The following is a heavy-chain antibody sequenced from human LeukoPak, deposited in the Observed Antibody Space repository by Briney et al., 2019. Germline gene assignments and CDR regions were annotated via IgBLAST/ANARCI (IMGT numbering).Heavy chain of an antibody. CDR3: AKPAGITMVRSPIFDY. J-gene: IGHJ4*02. V-gene: IGHV3-30*18. CDR2: ISYDGSNK. CDR1: GFTFSSYG. D-gene: IGHD3-10*01. Sequence: QAGGSLRLSCAASGFTFSSYGMHWVRQAPGKGLEWVAVISYDGSNKYYADSVKGRFTISRDNFKNTLYLQMNSLRAEDTAVYYCAKPAGITMVRSPIFDYWGQGTLVTVSS.